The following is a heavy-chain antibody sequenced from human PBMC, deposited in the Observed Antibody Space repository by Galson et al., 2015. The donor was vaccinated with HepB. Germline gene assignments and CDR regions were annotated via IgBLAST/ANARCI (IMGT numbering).Heavy chain of an antibody. D-gene: IGHD2-8*01. CDR3: ARQETSGVKSRYYFYY. V-gene: IGHV5-51*01. CDR2: IYPGDSDA. CDR1: GYSFTNHW. J-gene: IGHJ4*02. Sequence: QSGAEVKKPGESLQISCKTSGYSFTNHWIGWVRQMPGKGLEWMGIIYPGDSDARYSPSFQGQVTISADKSISTAYLQWSSLKASDTAMYFCARQETSGVKSRYYFYYWGRGTLVTVSS.